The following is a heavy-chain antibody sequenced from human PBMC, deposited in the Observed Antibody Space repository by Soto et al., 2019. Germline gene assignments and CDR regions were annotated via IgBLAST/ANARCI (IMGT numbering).Heavy chain of an antibody. Sequence: SETLSLTCAVYGGSFSGYYWSWIRQPPGKGLEWIGEINHSGSTNYNPSLKSRVTISVDTSKNQFSLKLSSVTAADTAVYYCARQPGRIAVAGTYYYYGMDVRGQGTTVTVSS. D-gene: IGHD6-19*01. J-gene: IGHJ6*02. CDR3: ARQPGRIAVAGTYYYYGMDV. CDR2: INHSGST. V-gene: IGHV4-34*01. CDR1: GGSFSGYY.